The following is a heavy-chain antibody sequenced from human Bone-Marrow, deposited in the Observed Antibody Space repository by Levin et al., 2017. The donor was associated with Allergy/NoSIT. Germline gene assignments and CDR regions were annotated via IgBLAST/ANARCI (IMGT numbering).Heavy chain of an antibody. Sequence: SETLSLTCVVSGYSISSNCYWGWIRQPPGKGLEWIGNIYHSGNTFYNPSLRSRVTISVDTSKNQFSLKLNSVTAADTAVYYCARDCGDLIENWVDSWGQGTLVTVSS. V-gene: IGHV4-38-2*02. CDR2: IYHSGNT. CDR3: ARDCGDLIENWVDS. J-gene: IGHJ5*01. D-gene: IGHD3-22*01. CDR1: GYSISSNCY.